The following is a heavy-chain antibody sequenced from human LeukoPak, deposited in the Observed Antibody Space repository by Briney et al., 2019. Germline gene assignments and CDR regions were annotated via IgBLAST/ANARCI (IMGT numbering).Heavy chain of an antibody. J-gene: IGHJ5*02. D-gene: IGHD3-10*01. CDR2: IIPIFGTA. CDR3: ARDFGSGVFDP. V-gene: IGHV1-69*05. CDR1: GGTFSSYA. Sequence: SVKVSCKASGGTFSSYAISWVRQAPGQGLEWMGGIIPIFGTANYAQKFQGRVTITTDESTSTAYMELSSLRSEDTTIYYCARDFGSGVFDPWGQGTLVTVSS.